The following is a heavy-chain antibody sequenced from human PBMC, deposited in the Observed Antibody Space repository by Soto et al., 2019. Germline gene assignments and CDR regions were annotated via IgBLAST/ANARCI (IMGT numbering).Heavy chain of an antibody. CDR1: GFTVTDNH. J-gene: IGHJ4*02. CDR3: ATGGDTAKDGY. CDR2: IYYNGNT. V-gene: IGHV3-53*01. D-gene: IGHD5-18*01. Sequence: VQLVESGGGLVQPGGSLRLSCAGSGFTVTDNHMTWVRQAPGRGPEWVSTIYYNGNTFHADSVWGRFTISRDTSKNMLYLQMNSLRVEDTAVYYCATGGDTAKDGYWGQGTLVTVSS.